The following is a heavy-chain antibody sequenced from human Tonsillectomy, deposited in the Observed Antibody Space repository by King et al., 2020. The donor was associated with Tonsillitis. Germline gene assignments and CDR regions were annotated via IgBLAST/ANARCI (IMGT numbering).Heavy chain of an antibody. J-gene: IGHJ3*02. CDR2: IYYSGST. CDR1: GGSISSSSYY. V-gene: IGHV4-39*01. CDR3: ARQIIVVVVAATPAFDI. D-gene: IGHD2-15*01. Sequence: QLQESGPGLVKPSETLSLTCTVSGGSISSSSYYWGWIRQPPGKGLEWIGGIYYSGSTYYNPSLKSRVTISVDTSKNQFSLKLSSVTAADTAVYYCARQIIVVVVAATPAFDIWGQGTMVTVSS.